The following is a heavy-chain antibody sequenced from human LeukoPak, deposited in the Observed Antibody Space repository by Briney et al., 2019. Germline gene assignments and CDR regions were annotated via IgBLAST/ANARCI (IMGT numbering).Heavy chain of an antibody. CDR1: GFTFSSYG. V-gene: IGHV3-33*01. CDR3: ARDWGLGVAGTSPTFYYYYYGMDV. J-gene: IGHJ6*02. Sequence: PGRSLRLSCAASGFTFSSYGMHWVRQAPGKGLEWVAVIWYDGSNKYYADSVKGRFTISRDNAKNSLYLQMNSLRAEDTAVYYCARDWGLGVAGTSPTFYYYYYGMDVWGQGTTVTVPS. CDR2: IWYDGSNK. D-gene: IGHD6-19*01.